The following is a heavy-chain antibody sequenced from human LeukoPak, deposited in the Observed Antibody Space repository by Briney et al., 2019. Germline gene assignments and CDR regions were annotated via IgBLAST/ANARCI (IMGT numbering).Heavy chain of an antibody. CDR2: IYHSGST. V-gene: IGHV4-38-2*02. J-gene: IGHJ5*02. CDR3: AREDSSGYYRS. Sequence: SETLSLTCTVSGYSISSGYYWGWIRQPPGKGLEWIGSIYHSGSTYYNPSLKSRVTISVDTSKNQFSLKLSSVTAADTAVYYCAREDSSGYYRSWGXGTLVTV. CDR1: GYSISSGYY. D-gene: IGHD3-22*01.